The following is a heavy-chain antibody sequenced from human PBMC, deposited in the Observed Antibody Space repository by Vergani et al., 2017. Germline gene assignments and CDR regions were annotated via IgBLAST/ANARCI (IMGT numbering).Heavy chain of an antibody. CDR3: ASGGSSYAFDI. Sequence: QVQLQESGPGLVKPSETLSLTCTVSGGSISSHYWGWIRQPPGKGLEWIGSIYHSGSTYYNPSLKSRVTISVDTSKNQFSLKLSSVTAADTAVYYCASGGSSYAFDIWGQGTMVTVSS. CDR2: IYHSGST. D-gene: IGHD1-26*01. CDR1: GGSISSHY. V-gene: IGHV4-38-2*02. J-gene: IGHJ3*02.